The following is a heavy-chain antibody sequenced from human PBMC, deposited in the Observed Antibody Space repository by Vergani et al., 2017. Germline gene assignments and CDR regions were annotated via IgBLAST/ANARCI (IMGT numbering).Heavy chain of an antibody. CDR2: RGAYNGNT. CDR1: GYTFTSYG. V-gene: IGHV1-18*01. J-gene: IGHJ4*02. D-gene: IGHD1-14*01. Sequence: QVQLVQSGAEVKKPGASVKVSCKASGYTFTSYGISWGGRGAGGGVGWVGGRGAYNGNTNYAQKLQGRVTMTTDTSTSTAYMELRSLRSDDTAVYYCARDLEPRYFDYWGQGTLVTVSS. CDR3: ARDLEPRYFDY.